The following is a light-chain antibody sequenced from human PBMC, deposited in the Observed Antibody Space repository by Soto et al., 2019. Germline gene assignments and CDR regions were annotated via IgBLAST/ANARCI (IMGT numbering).Light chain of an antibody. CDR3: QQYNKWPPYT. J-gene: IGKJ2*01. V-gene: IGKV3-15*01. CDR2: GAS. Sequence: EIVMTQSPATLSVSPGERATLSCRASQSVSSNLAWYQQKPGQPPRLLIYGASSRTTGIPAWFSGSGSATEVPLTISRLPAEDFAVYYCQQYNKWPPYTFGQGTKLEIK. CDR1: QSVSSN.